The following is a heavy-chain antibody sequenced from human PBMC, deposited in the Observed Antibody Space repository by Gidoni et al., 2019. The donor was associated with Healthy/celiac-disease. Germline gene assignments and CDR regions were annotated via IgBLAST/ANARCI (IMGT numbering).Heavy chain of an antibody. J-gene: IGHJ4*02. CDR2: ISGSGGST. CDR1: GFTFSSYA. Sequence: EVQLLESGGGLVQPGGSLRLSCAASGFTFSSYAMSWVRQAPGKGLEWVSAISGSGGSTYYADSVKGRFTISRDNSKNTLYLQMNSLRAEDTAVYYCAKGVSDPYCSGGSGNLFDYWGQGTLVTVSS. D-gene: IGHD2-15*01. V-gene: IGHV3-23*01. CDR3: AKGVSDPYCSGGSGNLFDY.